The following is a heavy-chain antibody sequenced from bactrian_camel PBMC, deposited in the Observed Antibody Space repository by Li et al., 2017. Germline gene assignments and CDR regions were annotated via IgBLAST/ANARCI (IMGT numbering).Heavy chain of an antibody. CDR3: AAEDPLLGLVGSCYLLSPDDFAY. Sequence: QVQLVESGGGSVQAGGSLRLSCEVSGYTGSSSCLSWFRQAPGKERAFVSAIVTDGSANYADSVKGRFTISQDNAKNTVYLQMNSLKPEDTAMYYCAAEDPLLGLVGSCYLLSPDDFAYWGQGTQVTVS. V-gene: IGHV3S53*01. CDR2: IVTDGSA. J-gene: IGHJ6*01. CDR1: GYTGSSSC. D-gene: IGHD6*01.